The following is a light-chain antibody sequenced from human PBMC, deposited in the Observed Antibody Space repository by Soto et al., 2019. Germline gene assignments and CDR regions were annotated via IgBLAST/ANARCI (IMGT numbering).Light chain of an antibody. CDR2: DVS. Sequence: DIQMTQSPSTLSASVGDRVTITCRASQNINRWLAWYQQKPGKAPNLLIYDVSNLETGVPSRFSGSGSGTLFTLSISSLQPEDSATYYCQQYKSYSLTFGGGTKVEIQ. J-gene: IGKJ4*01. CDR3: QQYKSYSLT. CDR1: QNINRW. V-gene: IGKV1-5*01.